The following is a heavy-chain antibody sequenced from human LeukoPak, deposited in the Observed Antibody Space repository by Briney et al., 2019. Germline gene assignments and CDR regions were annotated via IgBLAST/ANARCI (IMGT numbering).Heavy chain of an antibody. CDR3: ARDRGSGLDV. D-gene: IGHD3-22*01. CDR2: IYESGST. V-gene: IGHV4-34*11. J-gene: IGHJ4*02. CDR1: GGSFSGYY. Sequence: PSETLSLTCAVYGGSFSGYYWSWIRQPPGKGLEWIGYIYESGSTNYNPSLKSRLTISVDMSKNQFSLNLTSVTAADTALYYCARDRGSGLDVWGQGTLVSVSS.